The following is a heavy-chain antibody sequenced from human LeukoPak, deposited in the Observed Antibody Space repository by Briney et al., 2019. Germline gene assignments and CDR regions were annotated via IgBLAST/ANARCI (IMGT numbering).Heavy chain of an antibody. CDR1: GGSISSSSYY. CDR2: IYYSGST. CDR3: ASPRRFRARAFDI. V-gene: IGHV4-39*07. D-gene: IGHD3-3*01. Sequence: SETLSLTCTVSGGSISSSSYYWGWIRQPPGKGLEWIGSIYYSGSTYYNPSLKSRVTISVDTSKNQFSLKLSSVTAADTAVYYCASPRRFRARAFDIWGQGTMVTVSS. J-gene: IGHJ3*02.